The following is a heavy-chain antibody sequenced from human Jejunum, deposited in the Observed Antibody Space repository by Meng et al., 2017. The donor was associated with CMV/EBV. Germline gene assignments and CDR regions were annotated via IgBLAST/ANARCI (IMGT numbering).Heavy chain of an antibody. V-gene: IGHV3-30*03. D-gene: IGHD6-13*01. Sequence: SGFVFSDHGMHWVRQAPGKGLEWVAVIPFDGNNEHYADSVKGRFTISRDNSKNTLYLQVNSLRPEDTGVYYCARGTGSGSWLSDSWGQGTLVTVSS. CDR3: ARGTGSGSWLSDS. J-gene: IGHJ4*02. CDR1: GFVFSDHG. CDR2: IPFDGNNE.